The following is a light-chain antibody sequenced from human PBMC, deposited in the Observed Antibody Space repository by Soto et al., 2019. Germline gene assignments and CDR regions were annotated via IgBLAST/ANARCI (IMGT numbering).Light chain of an antibody. J-gene: IGKJ1*01. CDR2: GAS. CDR1: QSVSSN. CDR3: QQYNNWPPWT. Sequence: IVMTQSPDTLSVSPGERATLSCRASQSVSSNLAWYQQKPGQAPRLLIYGASTRATGIPARFSGSGSGTEFTLTISSLQSEDFAVYYCQQYNNWPPWTFGQRSMVDVK. V-gene: IGKV3-15*01.